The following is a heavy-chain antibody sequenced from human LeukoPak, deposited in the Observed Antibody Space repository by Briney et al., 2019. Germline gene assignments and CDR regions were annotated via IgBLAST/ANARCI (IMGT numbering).Heavy chain of an antibody. D-gene: IGHD5-18*01. CDR1: GYTFTSYY. V-gene: IGHV1-46*01. CDR3: AIFGYSYGDPFDY. Sequence: ASVKVSCTASGYTFTSYYMHWVRQAPGQGLEWMGIINPSGGSTSYAQKFQGRVTMTRDTSTSTVYMELSSLRSEDTAVYYCAIFGYSYGDPFDYWGQGTLVTVSS. J-gene: IGHJ4*02. CDR2: INPSGGST.